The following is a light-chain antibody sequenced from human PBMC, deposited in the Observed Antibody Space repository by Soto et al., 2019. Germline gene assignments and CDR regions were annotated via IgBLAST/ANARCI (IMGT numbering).Light chain of an antibody. CDR1: QYITMY. CDR3: QQRADWPIT. J-gene: IGKJ5*01. V-gene: IGKV3-11*01. Sequence: EIVLTQSPATLSLSPGERATLSCRASQYITMYLAWYQQKPGQAPRLLIYDASNRATGIPARFSGSGSGTDFTLTISSLEPDDFAVYYCQQRADWPITFGQGTRWRL. CDR2: DAS.